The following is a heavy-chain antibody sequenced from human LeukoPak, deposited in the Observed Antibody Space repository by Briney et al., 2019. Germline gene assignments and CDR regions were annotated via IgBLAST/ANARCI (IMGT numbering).Heavy chain of an antibody. CDR1: GGSFSGYY. CDR2: INHSGGT. J-gene: IGHJ5*02. D-gene: IGHD1-1*01. Sequence: SETLSLTCAVYGGSFSGYYWSWIRQPPGKGLEWIGEINHSGGTNYNPSLKSRVTISVDTSKNQFSLKLSSVTAADTAVYYCARGGGYRSFDLWGQGTLVTVSS. V-gene: IGHV4-34*01. CDR3: ARGGGYRSFDL.